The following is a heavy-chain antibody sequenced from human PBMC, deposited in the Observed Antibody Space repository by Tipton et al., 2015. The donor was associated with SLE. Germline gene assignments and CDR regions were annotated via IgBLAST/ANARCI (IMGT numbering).Heavy chain of an antibody. CDR2: VYHSGTT. V-gene: IGHV4-34*01. D-gene: IGHD6-13*01. J-gene: IGHJ5*02. CDR1: GESFNTYY. Sequence: LRLSCAVYGESFNTYYWTWIRQPPGKGLEWIGSVYHSGTTYYKPSLKSRLIISVDTSKNQFSLKLSSVTAADTAVYYCARDLEGYSSTWFTWGQGTLVTVSS. CDR3: ARDLEGYSSTWFT.